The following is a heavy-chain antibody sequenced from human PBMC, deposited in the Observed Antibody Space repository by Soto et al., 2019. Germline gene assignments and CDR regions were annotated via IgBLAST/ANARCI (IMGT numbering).Heavy chain of an antibody. CDR3: ARSQTTVTSYDY. Sequence: SSETLSLTCAVYGGSFSGYYWGGIRQPPGKGLEWIGSIYNSGSTYYNPSLKSRVTISIDTSKNQFSLKLSSVTAADTAVYYCARSQTTVTSYDYWGQGTLVTVSS. V-gene: IGHV4-34*01. J-gene: IGHJ4*02. CDR1: GGSFSGYY. CDR2: IYNSGST. D-gene: IGHD4-17*01.